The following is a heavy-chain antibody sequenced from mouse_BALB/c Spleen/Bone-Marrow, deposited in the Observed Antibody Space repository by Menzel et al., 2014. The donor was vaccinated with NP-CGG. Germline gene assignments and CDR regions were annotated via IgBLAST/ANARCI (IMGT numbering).Heavy chain of an antibody. CDR1: GFSLTGYG. Sequence: AKLMESGPGLVAPSQSLSITCTVSGFSLTGYGVHWVRQPPGKGLEWLGVIWAGGSTNYNSALMSRLSISRDNSKSXVFLKMNSLQTDDTAMYYCARDSGYDWYFDVWGAGTTVTVSS. D-gene: IGHD2-2*01. CDR2: IWAGGST. CDR3: ARDSGYDWYFDV. V-gene: IGHV2-9*02. J-gene: IGHJ1*01.